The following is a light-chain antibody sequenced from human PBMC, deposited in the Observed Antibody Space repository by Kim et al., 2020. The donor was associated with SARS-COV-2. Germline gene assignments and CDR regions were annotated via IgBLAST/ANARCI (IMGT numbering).Light chain of an antibody. Sequence: VALGKTVRITCQGDSLRSYYATWYQQKPGKAPILVIYGKNNRPSGIPDRFSGSSSGNTASLTITGTQAGDEADYYCNSRDSNDNVVFGGGTQLTVL. J-gene: IGLJ2*01. CDR2: GKN. V-gene: IGLV3-19*01. CDR1: SLRSYY. CDR3: NSRDSNDNVV.